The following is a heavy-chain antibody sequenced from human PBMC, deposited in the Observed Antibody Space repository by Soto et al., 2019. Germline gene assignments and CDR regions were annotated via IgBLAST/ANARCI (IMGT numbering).Heavy chain of an antibody. CDR3: VQTTGWPGFDF. J-gene: IGHJ4*02. CDR2: IYGGGTT. CDR1: GFTVSSKY. D-gene: IGHD6-19*01. Sequence: LRLSCAASGFTVSSKYMTWVRQAPGKGLEWVSVIYGGGTTYYADSVKGRFTISRDNSKNTLYLQVNSLRAEDTAVYYCVQTTGWPGFDFWGQGTLVTVSS. V-gene: IGHV3-53*01.